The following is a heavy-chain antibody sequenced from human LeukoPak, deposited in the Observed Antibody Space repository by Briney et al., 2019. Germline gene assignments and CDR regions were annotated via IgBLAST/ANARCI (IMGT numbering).Heavy chain of an antibody. Sequence: ASVKVSCKASGYTFTGYYMHWVRQAPGQGLEWMGIINPSGGGTTYAQKLQGRVTMTRDTSTSRVYMELTSLESEDTAGYYCARGPYYYDSSGLFGYWGQGTLVTVSS. J-gene: IGHJ4*02. D-gene: IGHD3-22*01. CDR1: GYTFTGYY. V-gene: IGHV1-46*01. CDR2: INPSGGGT. CDR3: ARGPYYYDSSGLFGY.